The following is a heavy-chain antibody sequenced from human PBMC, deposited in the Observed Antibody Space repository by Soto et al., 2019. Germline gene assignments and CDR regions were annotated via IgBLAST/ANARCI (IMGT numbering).Heavy chain of an antibody. Sequence: PSETLSLTCAVSGDSFSNKYYWIWVRQPPGKGLEWIGEIFHNGNTNYSPSLKSRITISIDKSKNQFSLNLASVTAADTAVYYCARGVPEPWEILKFWGQGTLVTVSS. CDR3: ARGVPEPWEILKF. CDR2: IFHNGNT. J-gene: IGHJ4*02. CDR1: GDSFSNKYY. V-gene: IGHV4-4*02. D-gene: IGHD1-26*01.